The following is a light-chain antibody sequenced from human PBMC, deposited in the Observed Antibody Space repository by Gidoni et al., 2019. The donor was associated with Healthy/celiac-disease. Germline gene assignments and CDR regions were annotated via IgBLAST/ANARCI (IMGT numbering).Light chain of an antibody. CDR3: QQSYSTPIT. CDR1: QSISSY. J-gene: IGKJ5*01. CDR2: AAS. Sequence: DIQMTQSPSSLSASVEDRVTITCRASQSISSYLNWSQQKPGKAPKLLIYAASSLQSGVPSRFSGSGSGTDFTLTISSLQPEDFATYYFQQSYSTPITFGQGTRLEIK. V-gene: IGKV1-39*01.